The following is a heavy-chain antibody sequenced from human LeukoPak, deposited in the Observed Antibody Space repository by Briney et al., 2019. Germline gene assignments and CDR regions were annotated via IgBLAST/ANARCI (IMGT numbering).Heavy chain of an antibody. J-gene: IGHJ6*02. CDR2: ISYDGSNK. CDR1: GFTFSSYG. CDR3: ARDAPTYYDFWSGYYTVDYYYGMDV. Sequence: GRSLRLSCAASGFTFSSYGMHWVRQAPGKGLEWVAVISYDGSNKYYADSVKGRFTISRDNSKNTLYLQMNSLRAEDTAVYYCARDAPTYYDFWSGYYTVDYYYGMDVWGQGTTVTVSS. D-gene: IGHD3-3*01. V-gene: IGHV3-30*03.